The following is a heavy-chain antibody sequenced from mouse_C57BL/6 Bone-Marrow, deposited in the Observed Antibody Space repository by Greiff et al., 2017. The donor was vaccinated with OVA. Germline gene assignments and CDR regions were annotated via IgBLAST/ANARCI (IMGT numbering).Heavy chain of an antibody. CDR2: ISSGGDYI. D-gene: IGHD2-3*01. CDR3: TRGGYEGYFDV. CDR1: GFTFSSYA. J-gene: IGHJ1*03. Sequence: EVMLVESGEGLVKPGGSLKLSCAASGFTFSSYAMSWVRQTPEKRLEWVSYISSGGDYIYYADTVKGRFTISRDNARNTLYLQMSSLKSEDTAMYYCTRGGYEGYFDVWGTGTTVTVSS. V-gene: IGHV5-9-1*02.